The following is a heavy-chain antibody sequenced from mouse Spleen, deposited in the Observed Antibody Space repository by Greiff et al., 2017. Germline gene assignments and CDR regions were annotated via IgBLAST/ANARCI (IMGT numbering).Heavy chain of an antibody. CDR2: IDPSDSYT. D-gene: IGHD1-1*01. J-gene: IGHJ1*01. CDR1: GYTFTSYW. CDR3: ARYTTVRYFDV. Sequence: QVQLQQPGAELVKPGASVKLSCKASGYTFTSYWMQWVKQRPGQDLEWIGEIDPSDSYTNYNQKFKGKATLTVDTSSSTAYMQLSSLTSEDSAVYYCARYTTVRYFDVWGAGTTVTVSS. V-gene: IGHV1-50*01.